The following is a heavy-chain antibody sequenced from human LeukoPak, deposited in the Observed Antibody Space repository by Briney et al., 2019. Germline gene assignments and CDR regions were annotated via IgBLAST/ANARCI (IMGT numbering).Heavy chain of an antibody. D-gene: IGHD6-19*01. Sequence: GGSLRLSCAASGFTFSSYGMHWVRQAPGKGLEWVAFIRYDGSNKYYADSVKGRFTISRDNSKNTLYLQMNSLRAEDTAVYYCAKVRAGASIAVAGEYFQHWGQGTLVTVSS. J-gene: IGHJ1*01. CDR1: GFTFSSYG. CDR3: AKVRAGASIAVAGEYFQH. V-gene: IGHV3-30*02. CDR2: IRYDGSNK.